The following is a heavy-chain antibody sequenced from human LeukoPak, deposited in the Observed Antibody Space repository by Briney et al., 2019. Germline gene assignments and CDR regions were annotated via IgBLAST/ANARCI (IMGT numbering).Heavy chain of an antibody. D-gene: IGHD5-18*01. CDR3: AKSSYSIFDY. CDR2: IYHSGST. J-gene: IGHJ4*02. V-gene: IGHV4-38-2*01. CDR1: GYSIGSGYY. Sequence: PSETLSLTCAVSGYSIGSGYYWAWIRQPPGKGLEWIGSIYHSGSTHYNPSLKSRVTISVDTSKNQFSLKLSSVTAADTAVYYCAKSSYSIFDYWGQGTLVTVSS.